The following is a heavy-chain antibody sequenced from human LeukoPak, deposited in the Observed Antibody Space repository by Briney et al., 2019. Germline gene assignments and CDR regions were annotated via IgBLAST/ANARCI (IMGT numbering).Heavy chain of an antibody. J-gene: IGHJ5*02. CDR3: VRDRAEGRAWVEFDP. CDR2: LYSNGGT. V-gene: IGHV3-66*03. Sequence: GGSLRLSCVASGFSVSSYGMSWVRQAPGKAPEWVSLLYSNGGTYYADSAKGRFIISRDNSKNTLYLQMNNLRVEDTAVYHCVRDRAEGRAWVEFDPWGQGTVVTVSS. CDR1: GFSVSSYG.